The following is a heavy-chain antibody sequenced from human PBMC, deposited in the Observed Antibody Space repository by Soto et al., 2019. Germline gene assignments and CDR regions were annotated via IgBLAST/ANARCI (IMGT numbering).Heavy chain of an antibody. J-gene: IGHJ4*02. V-gene: IGHV1-18*01. CDR1: GYTFTSYA. CDR3: ASDPDIFDY. Sequence: QVKLVQSGAEVKKPGASVKVSCKASGYTFTSYAISWVRQAPGQGLEWMGWISGYNGNKKYAQKLQGRATRTTDTATSTAYMELRSLRSEDTAVYYCASDPDIFDYWGQGTLVTVSS. D-gene: IGHD2-15*01. CDR2: ISGYNGNK.